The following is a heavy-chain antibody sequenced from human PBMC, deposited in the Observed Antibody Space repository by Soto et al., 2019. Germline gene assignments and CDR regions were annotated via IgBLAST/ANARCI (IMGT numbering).Heavy chain of an antibody. CDR2: IKQDGSEK. D-gene: IGHD6-6*01. Sequence: AGGSLRLSCAASGFTFSSYWMSWVRQAPGKGLEWVANIKQDGSEKYYADSVKGRFTLSRNNAKNSLFLQMNSLRAEDTAVYYCARDRDVQLVIYYYSGMDVWGQGTTVTVSS. CDR1: GFTFSSYW. V-gene: IGHV3-7*01. CDR3: ARDRDVQLVIYYYSGMDV. J-gene: IGHJ6*02.